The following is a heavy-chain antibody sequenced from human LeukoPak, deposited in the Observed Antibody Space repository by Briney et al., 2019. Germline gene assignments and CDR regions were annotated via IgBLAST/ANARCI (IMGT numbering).Heavy chain of an antibody. CDR1: GGSISSGGYY. J-gene: IGHJ5*02. Sequence: PSETLSLTCTVSGGSISSGGYYWSWIRQPPGKGLEWIGEINHSGSTHYSPSLKSRLSISVDPSKNQFSLKLSSVTAAGTAVYYCARGGGYCTNNVCPPWFDPWGQGALVTVSS. CDR3: ARGGGYCTNNVCPPWFDP. CDR2: INHSGST. V-gene: IGHV4-39*07. D-gene: IGHD2-8*01.